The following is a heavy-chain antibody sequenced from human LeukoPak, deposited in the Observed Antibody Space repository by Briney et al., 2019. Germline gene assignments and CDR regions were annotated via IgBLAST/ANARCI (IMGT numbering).Heavy chain of an antibody. CDR3: VSPPSSTWNH. Sequence: GGSLRLSCAASGFAFSSYTMNWVLQAPGKGLEWVSSISTSSSYIYYADSLKGRFTVSRDNAKNSLYLQMNSLRAEDTAVYYCVSPPSSTWNHWGQGTLVTVSS. D-gene: IGHD6-13*01. V-gene: IGHV3-21*01. CDR2: ISTSSSYI. CDR1: GFAFSSYT. J-gene: IGHJ5*02.